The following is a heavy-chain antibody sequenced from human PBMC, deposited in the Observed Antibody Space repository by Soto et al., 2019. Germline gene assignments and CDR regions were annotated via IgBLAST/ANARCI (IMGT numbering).Heavy chain of an antibody. V-gene: IGHV3-23*01. CDR1: GFTFSSYA. CDR3: AKDQYSGSYTNWFDP. J-gene: IGHJ5*02. D-gene: IGHD1-26*01. CDR2: ISGSGGST. Sequence: PGGSLRLSCAASGFTFSSYAMSWVRQAPGKGLEWVSAISGSGGSTYYADSVKGRFTISRDNSKNTLYLQMNSLRAEDTAVYYCAKDQYSGSYTNWFDPWGQGTLVTVSS.